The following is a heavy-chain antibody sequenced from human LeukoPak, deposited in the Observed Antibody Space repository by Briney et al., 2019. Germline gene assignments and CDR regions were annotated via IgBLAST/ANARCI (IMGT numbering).Heavy chain of an antibody. D-gene: IGHD3-10*01. V-gene: IGHV1-2*02. Sequence: ASVKVSCKASGYTFTGYFIHWVRQAPGQGLEWMGWINPKSGGTNYQKKFQDRVTMTRDTSITTAYMEMSRLRSDETAVYYCARSMVVRGVMGNYFDPWGQGTLVTVSS. CDR3: ARSMVVRGVMGNYFDP. CDR1: GYTFTGYF. J-gene: IGHJ5*02. CDR2: INPKSGGT.